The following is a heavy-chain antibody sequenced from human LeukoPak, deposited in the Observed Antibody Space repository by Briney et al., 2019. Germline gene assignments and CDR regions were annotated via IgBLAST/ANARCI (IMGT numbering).Heavy chain of an antibody. CDR2: INPNSGGT. J-gene: IGHJ4*02. D-gene: IGHD4-17*01. CDR3: ARAGPVTTTGRPNDY. V-gene: IGHV1-2*06. CDR1: GYTFTDYV. Sequence: ASLKVSCKASGYTFTDYVIHWVRQAPGQGLEWIGRINPNSGGTKFEQKFQGRVTMTRDTSISTANMELIRLTSDDTAVYYCARAGPVTTTGRPNDYWGQGTLVTVSS.